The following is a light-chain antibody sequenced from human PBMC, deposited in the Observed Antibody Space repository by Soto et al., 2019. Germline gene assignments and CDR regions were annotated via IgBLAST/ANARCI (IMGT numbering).Light chain of an antibody. CDR1: QNINNY. Sequence: DIQMTQSPSSLSASVGDRVTITCQASQNINNYLNCYQQKPGRAPKLLIYDASNLEAGVPSRFRGSGSGTDSTFTISRLQPEDIATYYCQQYENLPTFGQGTRLEIK. CDR2: DAS. V-gene: IGKV1-33*01. CDR3: QQYENLPT. J-gene: IGKJ5*01.